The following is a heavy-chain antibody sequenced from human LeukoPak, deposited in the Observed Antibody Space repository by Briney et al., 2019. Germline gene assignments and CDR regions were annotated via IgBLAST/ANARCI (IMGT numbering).Heavy chain of an antibody. Sequence: GGSLRLSCSASGFTFSTYAMHWVRQAPGKGLEFVSAISGHGRNTFYADSLKGRFTVSRDNSKNTLYLQMSSLRAEDTAVYFCVKNPHNGSWCVFDVWGQGTMVTVSS. J-gene: IGHJ3*01. CDR1: GFTFSTYA. D-gene: IGHD2-8*01. CDR2: ISGHGRNT. V-gene: IGHV3-64D*06. CDR3: VKNPHNGSWCVFDV.